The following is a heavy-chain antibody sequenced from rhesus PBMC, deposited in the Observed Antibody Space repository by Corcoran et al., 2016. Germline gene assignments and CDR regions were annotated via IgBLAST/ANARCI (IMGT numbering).Heavy chain of an antibody. J-gene: IGHJ4*01. CDR3: AKDLSIAGTRGGFDY. CDR1: GGSISSYW. D-gene: IGHD1-14*01. Sequence: QVQLQESGPGVVKPSETLSLTCAVSGGSISSYWWGWIRQPPGKGLEGSGQIYGGGGSTSYTPPLKSLVTISSDTSKSQFSLKLSSVTAADTAVYYCAKDLSIAGTRGGFDYWGQGVLVTVSS. V-gene: IGHV4-147*01. CDR2: IYGGGGST.